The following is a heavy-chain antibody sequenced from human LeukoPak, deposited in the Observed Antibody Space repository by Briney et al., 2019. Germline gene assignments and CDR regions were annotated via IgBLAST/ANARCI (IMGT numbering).Heavy chain of an antibody. CDR3: ARDRHRHYFDF. CDR1: GGSISSDGYY. V-gene: IGHV4-31*03. J-gene: IGHJ4*02. Sequence: SETLSLTCTVSGGSISSDGYYWSCIRQHPGKGLMWIGYIYYSGSTYYNPSLKSRVTISVDTSKNQFSLKLTSVTAADTAVYFCARDRHRHYFDFWGQGTLVTVSS. CDR2: IYYSGST.